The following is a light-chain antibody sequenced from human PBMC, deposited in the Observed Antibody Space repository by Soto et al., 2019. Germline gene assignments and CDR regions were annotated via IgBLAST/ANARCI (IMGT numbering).Light chain of an antibody. V-gene: IGKV3-11*01. J-gene: IGKJ4*01. CDR3: QQRSNWLT. CDR2: EPS. Sequence: EIVLTQSPATLSLSPGERATLSCRASQSVSSYLAWYQQKPGQAPRLLIYEPSNRATGIPAWFSGSGSGTAFTLTISTLAPEDFAVYYCQQRSNWLTFGGGTKVEIK. CDR1: QSVSSY.